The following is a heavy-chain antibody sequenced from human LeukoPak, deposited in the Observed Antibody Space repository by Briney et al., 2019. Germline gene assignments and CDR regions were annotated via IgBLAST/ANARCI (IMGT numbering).Heavy chain of an antibody. J-gene: IGHJ6*03. V-gene: IGHV4-59*08. CDR3: ARHIGGGIEDMDV. CDR2: IYVTGN. D-gene: IGHD3-16*02. CDR1: GGSIGTYY. Sequence: SETLSLTCTVSGGSIGTYYWSWVRQSPGKRLECIGYIYVTGNRYNPYLQSRVTISVDTSRNQFFLKMSSVTAADTAVYYCARHIGGGIEDMDVWGKGTKVTVSS.